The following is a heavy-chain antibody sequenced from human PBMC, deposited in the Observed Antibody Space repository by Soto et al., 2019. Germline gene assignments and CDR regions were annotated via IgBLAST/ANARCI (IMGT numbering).Heavy chain of an antibody. CDR3: AREGPTVTTEDGNWFDP. CDR1: GYTFTSYG. V-gene: IGHV1-18*01. D-gene: IGHD4-17*01. Sequence: ASVKVSCKASGYTFTSYGISWVRQAPGQGLEWMGWISAYNGNTNYAQKFRGRVTMTTDTSTTTVYMELTNLRSDDTAVYYCAREGPTVTTEDGNWFDPWGQGTLVTVSS. CDR2: ISAYNGNT. J-gene: IGHJ5*02.